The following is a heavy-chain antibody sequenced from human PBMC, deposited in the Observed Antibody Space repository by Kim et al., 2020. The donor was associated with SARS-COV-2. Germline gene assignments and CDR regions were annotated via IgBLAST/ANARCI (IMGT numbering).Heavy chain of an antibody. J-gene: IGHJ6*02. Sequence: GGSLRLSCAASGFTFSDYYMSWIRQAPGKGLAWVSYISSSSSYTNYADSVKGRFTISSDNAKNSLYLQMNSLRAEDTSVYYFVREVGVTRGAVDVWGQGTTVTVSS. D-gene: IGHD1-26*01. CDR2: ISSSSSYT. V-gene: IGHV3-11*06. CDR1: GFTFSDYY. CDR3: VREVGVTRGAVDV.